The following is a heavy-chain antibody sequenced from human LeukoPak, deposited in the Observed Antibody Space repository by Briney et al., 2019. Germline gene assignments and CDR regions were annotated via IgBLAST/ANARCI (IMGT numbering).Heavy chain of an antibody. CDR3: ARAAWRGSNSRDAFDI. D-gene: IGHD4/OR15-4a*01. CDR2: IYYTGTT. J-gene: IGHJ3*02. V-gene: IGHV4-31*03. Sequence: SQTLSLTCTVSGGSISSGGDYWSLIRQHPGKGLEWIGYIYYTGTTYYNPSLKSRITVSVDTSKNQFSLNLSSMTAADTAVYYCARAAWRGSNSRDAFDIWGQGTVVTVSS. CDR1: GGSISSGGDY.